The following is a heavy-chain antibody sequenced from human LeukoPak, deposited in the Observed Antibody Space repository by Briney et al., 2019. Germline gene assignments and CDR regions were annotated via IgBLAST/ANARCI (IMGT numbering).Heavy chain of an antibody. CDR3: ARSFPFYSSSSMDV. CDR2: ISSSSSYI. J-gene: IGHJ6*03. V-gene: IGHV3-21*01. D-gene: IGHD6-6*01. CDR1: ELSVGSNY. Sequence: PGGSLRLSCAASELSVGSNYMNWVRQAPGKGLEWVSSISSSSSYIYYADSVKGRFTISRDDAKNSLYLQMNSLRAEDTAVYYCARSFPFYSSSSMDVWGKGTTVTASS.